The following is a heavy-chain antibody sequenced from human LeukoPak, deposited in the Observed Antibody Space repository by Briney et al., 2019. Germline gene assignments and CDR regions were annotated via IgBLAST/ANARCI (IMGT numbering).Heavy chain of an antibody. CDR3: ARGGYGDHFDY. CDR1: GGSISSYY. Sequence: SETLSLTCTVSGGSISSYYWSWIRQPPGKGLEWIGYIYYSGSTNYNPSLKSRVTISVDTSKNQFSLKLSSVTAADTAVYYCARGGYGDHFDYWGQGTLATVSS. D-gene: IGHD4-17*01. CDR2: IYYSGST. J-gene: IGHJ4*02. V-gene: IGHV4-59*01.